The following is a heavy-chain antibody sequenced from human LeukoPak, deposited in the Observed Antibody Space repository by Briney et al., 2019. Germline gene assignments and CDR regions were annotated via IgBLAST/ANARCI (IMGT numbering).Heavy chain of an antibody. V-gene: IGHV3-23*01. Sequence: GGSLRLSCTASRFTFSSYAMSWVRQAPGKGLEWVSAISGSGHSTYYADSAKGRFTISRDNSENTLYLQMNSLRADDTAVYYCARHKDTAMVYAYWGQGTLVTVSS. CDR1: RFTFSSYA. CDR2: ISGSGHST. CDR3: ARHKDTAMVYAY. D-gene: IGHD5-18*01. J-gene: IGHJ4*02.